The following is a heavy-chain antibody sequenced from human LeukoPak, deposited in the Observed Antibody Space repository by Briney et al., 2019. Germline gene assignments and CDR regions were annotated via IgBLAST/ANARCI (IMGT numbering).Heavy chain of an antibody. CDR3: ARDSGVYCSSTSCYPC. Sequence: PGGSLRLSCAASGFTFSSYAMSWVRQAPGKGLEWVSAISGSGGSTYYADSVKGRFTISRDNSKNTLYLQMNSLRAEDTAVYYCARDSGVYCSSTSCYPCWGQGTLVTVSS. D-gene: IGHD2-2*01. J-gene: IGHJ4*02. CDR2: ISGSGGST. CDR1: GFTFSSYA. V-gene: IGHV3-23*01.